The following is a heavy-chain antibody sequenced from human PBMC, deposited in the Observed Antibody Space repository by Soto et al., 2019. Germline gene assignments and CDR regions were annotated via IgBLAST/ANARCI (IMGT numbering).Heavy chain of an antibody. CDR1: GFTFSSYE. CDR3: ARGRILYDSSGYYPY. J-gene: IGHJ4*02. CDR2: ISSSGSTI. Sequence: GSLRRSCAASGFTFSSYEMNWVRQAPGKGLEWVSYISSSGSTIYYADSVKGRFTISRDNAKNSLYLQMNSLRAEDTAVYYCARGRILYDSSGYYPYWGQGTLVTVSS. V-gene: IGHV3-48*03. D-gene: IGHD3-22*01.